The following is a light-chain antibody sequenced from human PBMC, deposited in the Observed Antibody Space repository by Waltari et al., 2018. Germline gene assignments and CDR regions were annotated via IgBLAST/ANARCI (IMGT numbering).Light chain of an antibody. V-gene: IGKV1-39*01. CDR2: AAS. J-gene: IGKJ1*01. CDR3: QQSFRTWT. CDR1: QSISRN. Sequence: DIQMTQSPSSLSASVGDRVTITCRASQSISRNLNWYQQKPGKAPNLLIYAASSLHSGVPSRFSGSGSGTDFTLTISSLQPEDFATYHCQQSFRTWTFGQGTKVEIK.